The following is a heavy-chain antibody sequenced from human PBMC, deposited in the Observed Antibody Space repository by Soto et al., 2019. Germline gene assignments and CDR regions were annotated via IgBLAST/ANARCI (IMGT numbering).Heavy chain of an antibody. J-gene: IGHJ4*02. CDR1: GFTFGAHY. CDR2: ISSRSNYT. V-gene: IGHV3-11*05. Sequence: QVQLVESGGGLVKPGGSLRLSFAASGFTFGAHYMTWIRPAPGKGLEWLSYISSRSNYTDYADSVKGRFTTSRDNAKNALYRQMNSRRAEDTAGYYWARVLSGTRSFDYWGQGTLVTVSS. CDR3: ARVLSGTRSFDY. D-gene: IGHD5-12*01.